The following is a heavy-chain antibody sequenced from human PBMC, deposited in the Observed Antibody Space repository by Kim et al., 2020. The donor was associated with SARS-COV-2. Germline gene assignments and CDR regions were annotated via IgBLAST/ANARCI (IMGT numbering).Heavy chain of an antibody. CDR3: ARGGLRITIFGVVINEGYFDY. CDR1: GYTFTSYY. V-gene: IGHV1-46*01. Sequence: ASVKVSCKASGYTFTSYYMHWVRQAPGQGLEWMGIINPSGGSTSYAQKFQGRVTMTRDTSTSTVYMELSSLRSEDTAVYYCARGGLRITIFGVVINEGYFDYWGQGTLVTVSS. J-gene: IGHJ4*02. D-gene: IGHD3-3*01. CDR2: INPSGGST.